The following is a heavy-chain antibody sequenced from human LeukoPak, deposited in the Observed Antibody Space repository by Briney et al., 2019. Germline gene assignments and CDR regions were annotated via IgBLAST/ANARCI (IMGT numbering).Heavy chain of an antibody. CDR1: GFTFSNYA. CDR3: ARDRRTYYYDSSGYYNWFDP. V-gene: IGHV3-23*01. Sequence: GGSLRLSCAASGFTFSNYAMSWVRQAPGKGLEWVSGISGSGGSTYYADSVKGRLTISRDNAKNSLYLQMNSLRAEDTAVYYCARDRRTYYYDSSGYYNWFDPWGQGTLVTVSS. J-gene: IGHJ5*02. CDR2: ISGSGGST. D-gene: IGHD3-22*01.